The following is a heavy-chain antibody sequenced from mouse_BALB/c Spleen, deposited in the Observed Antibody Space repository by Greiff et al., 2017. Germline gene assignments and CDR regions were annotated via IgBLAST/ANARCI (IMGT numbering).Heavy chain of an antibody. Sequence: VQLQQSGAELVKPGASVKLSCTASGFNIKDTYMHWVKQRPEQGLEWIGRIDPANGNTKYDPKFQGKATITADTASNTAYLQLSSLTSEDTAVYYCAVTTVVNDWGQGTTRTVSA. CDR3: AVTTVVND. D-gene: IGHD1-1*01. CDR1: GFNIKDTY. CDR2: IDPANGNT. V-gene: IGHV14-3*02. J-gene: IGHJ2*01.